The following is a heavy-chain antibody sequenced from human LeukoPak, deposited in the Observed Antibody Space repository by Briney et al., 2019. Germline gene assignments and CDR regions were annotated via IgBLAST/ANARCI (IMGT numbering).Heavy chain of an antibody. V-gene: IGHV3-21*01. CDR2: ISTGSDYI. CDR1: GFTFSSNP. CDR3: ARHLAGATYGAGIDY. J-gene: IGHJ4*02. D-gene: IGHD1-26*01. Sequence: GGSLRLSCAASGFTFSSNPMTWVRQAPGKGLEWVSSISTGSDYIFYADSLTGRFTISRDNAKNSLYLQMNNLRAEDTAVYYCARHLAGATYGAGIDYWGQGTLVTVSS.